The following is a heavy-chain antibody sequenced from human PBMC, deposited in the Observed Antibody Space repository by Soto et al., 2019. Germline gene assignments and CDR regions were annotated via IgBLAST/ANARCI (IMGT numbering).Heavy chain of an antibody. CDR2: ISGSGDRT. Sequence: PGGSLRLSCAASGFTFSSCAMRWVRQAPGKGLEWVSGISGSGDRTFYADSVKGRFTISRDNSRNTLNLQMNSLRVEDTAVYCSSSSCYGGFGDWGQGTLVTVAS. J-gene: IGHJ4*02. V-gene: IGHV3-23*01. D-gene: IGHD2-2*01. CDR1: GFTFSSCA. CDR3: SSSCYGGFGD.